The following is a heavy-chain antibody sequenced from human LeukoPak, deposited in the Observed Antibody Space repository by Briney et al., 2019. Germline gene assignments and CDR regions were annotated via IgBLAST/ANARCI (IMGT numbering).Heavy chain of an antibody. CDR1: GFTFSSYA. V-gene: IGHV3-30-3*01. CDR2: ISYDGSNK. J-gene: IGHJ4*02. Sequence: PGGSLRLSCAASGFTFSSYAMSWVRQAPGKGLEWVAVISYDGSNKYYADSVKGRFTISRDNSKNTLYLQMNSLRAEDTAVYYCAREDGYYFDYWGQGTLVTVSS. CDR3: AREDGYYFDY. D-gene: IGHD5-24*01.